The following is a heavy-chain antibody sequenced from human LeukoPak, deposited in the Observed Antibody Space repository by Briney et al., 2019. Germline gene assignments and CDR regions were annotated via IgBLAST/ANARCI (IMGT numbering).Heavy chain of an antibody. CDR2: TYYRSKWYN. V-gene: IGHV6-1*01. CDR1: GDSFSSNSAA. D-gene: IGHD4-17*01. Sequence: SQTLSLTCAISGDSFSSNSAAWNWIRPSPSRGLEWLGRTYYRSKWYNDYAVSVKSRITINPDTANNQFSLQLNSVTPEDTAVYYCARDAWDYGDYVFNYWGQGTLVTVSS. CDR3: ARDAWDYGDYVFNY. J-gene: IGHJ4*02.